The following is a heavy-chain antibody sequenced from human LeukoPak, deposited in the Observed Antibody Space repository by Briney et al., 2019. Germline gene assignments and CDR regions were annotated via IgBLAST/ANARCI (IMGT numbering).Heavy chain of an antibody. Sequence: PGGSLRLSCAASGFTFSSYERNWVRQAPGKGLEWVSYISSSGSTIYYADSVKGRFTISRDNAKNSLYLQMNSLRAEDTAVYYCARLSWTTHYYYYYGMDVWGQGTTVTVSS. CDR2: ISSSGSTI. CDR1: GFTFSSYE. CDR3: ARLSWTTHYYYYYGMDV. D-gene: IGHD4-17*01. J-gene: IGHJ6*02. V-gene: IGHV3-48*03.